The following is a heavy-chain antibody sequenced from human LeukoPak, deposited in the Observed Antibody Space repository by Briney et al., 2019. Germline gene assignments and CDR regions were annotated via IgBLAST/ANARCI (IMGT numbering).Heavy chain of an antibody. CDR3: ARQDVYSYGQGWYFDL. CDR2: IYYSGST. J-gene: IGHJ2*01. V-gene: IGHV4-39*01. CDR1: GGSTSSSSYY. Sequence: SETLSLTCTVSGGSTSSSSYYWGWIRRPPGKGLEWIGSIYYSGSTYYNPSLKSRVTISVDTSKNQFSLKLSSVTAADTAVYYCARQDVYSYGQGWYFDLWGRGTLVTVSS. D-gene: IGHD5-18*01.